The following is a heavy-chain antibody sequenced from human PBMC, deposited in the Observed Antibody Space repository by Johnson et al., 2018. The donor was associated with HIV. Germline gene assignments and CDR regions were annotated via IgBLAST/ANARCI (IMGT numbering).Heavy chain of an antibody. CDR1: GFTFSSYA. D-gene: IGHD6-19*01. Sequence: VQLVESGGGLVQPGGSLRLSCAASGFTFSSYAMCWVRQAPGKGLEWVSAISGSGGSTYYADSVKGRFTISRDNSKNTLYLQMNSLRAEDTAVYYCAKDQGKAVAAPDAFDIWGQGTMVTVSS. CDR3: AKDQGKAVAAPDAFDI. V-gene: IGHV3-23*04. CDR2: ISGSGGST. J-gene: IGHJ3*02.